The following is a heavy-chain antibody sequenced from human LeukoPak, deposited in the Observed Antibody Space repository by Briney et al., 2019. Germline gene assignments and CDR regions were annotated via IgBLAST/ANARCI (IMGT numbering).Heavy chain of an antibody. CDR3: ARGSMGYYYGMDV. V-gene: IGHV3-53*01. D-gene: IGHD5-24*01. CDR2: IYSGGST. J-gene: IGHJ6*02. Sequence: PGGSLRLSCAASGFTVSSNYMSWVRQAPGKGLEWVSVIYSGGSTYYADSVKGRFTISRDNSKNTLYLQMNSLRAEDTAVYHCARGSMGYYYGMDVWGQGTTVTVSS. CDR1: GFTVSSNY.